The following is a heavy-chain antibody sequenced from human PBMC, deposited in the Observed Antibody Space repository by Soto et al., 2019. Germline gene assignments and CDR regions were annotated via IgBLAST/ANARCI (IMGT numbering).Heavy chain of an antibody. J-gene: IGHJ3*02. CDR3: ARFVVDPCAFDI. V-gene: IGHV4-31*03. CDR2: IYYSGST. D-gene: IGHD2-15*01. Sequence: QVQLQESGPGLVKPSQTLSLTCTVSGGSISSGGYYWSWIRQHPGKGLEWIGYIYYSGSTYYNPSLKSRDTISGDTSKNQFSLKLSSVTAADTAVYYCARFVVDPCAFDIWGQGTMVTVSS. CDR1: GGSISSGGYY.